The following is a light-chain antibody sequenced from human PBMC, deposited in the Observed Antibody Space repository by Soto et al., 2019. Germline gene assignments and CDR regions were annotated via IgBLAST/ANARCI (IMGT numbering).Light chain of an antibody. Sequence: EIVLPQSPGTLSLSPGERATLSCRASQSVSSSYLAWYQQKPGQAPRLLIYGASSRATGIPDRFSGSGSGTDFTLTISRLEPEDFAVYYCQQYGSSLWTFGQGTRWIS. CDR2: GAS. CDR3: QQYGSSLWT. V-gene: IGKV3-20*01. CDR1: QSVSSSY. J-gene: IGKJ1*01.